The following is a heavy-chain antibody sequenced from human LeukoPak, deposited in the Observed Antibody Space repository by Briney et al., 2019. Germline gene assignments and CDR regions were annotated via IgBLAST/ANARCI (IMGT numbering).Heavy chain of an antibody. V-gene: IGHV3-30*04. J-gene: IGHJ6*03. CDR2: ISYDGSNK. Sequence: GGSLRLSCAASGFTFDDYAMHWVRQAPGKGLEWVAVISYDGSNKYYADSVKGRFTISRDNSKNTLYLQMNSLRAEDTAVYYCARDQYSSSWYSRYYYYYMDVWGKGTTVTVSS. CDR3: ARDQYSSSWYSRYYYYYMDV. D-gene: IGHD6-13*01. CDR1: GFTFDDYA.